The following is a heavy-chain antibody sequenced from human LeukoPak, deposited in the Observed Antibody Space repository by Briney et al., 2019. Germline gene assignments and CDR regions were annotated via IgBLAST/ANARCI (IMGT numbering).Heavy chain of an antibody. CDR3: ARARGGDIVDP. V-gene: IGHV4-61*02. CDR2: IYTSGTT. Sequence: SETLSLTCTVSGGSVRRGNYYWTWIRQPAGSGLEWIGRIYTSGTTDYNPSLRTRVTISVDASRNQFSLNLSSVTAADTAVYYCARARGGDIVDPWGQGTLVTVSS. J-gene: IGHJ5*02. CDR1: GGSVRRGNYY. D-gene: IGHD2-15*01.